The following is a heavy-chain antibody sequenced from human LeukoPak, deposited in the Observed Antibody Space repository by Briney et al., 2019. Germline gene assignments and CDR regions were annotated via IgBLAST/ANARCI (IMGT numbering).Heavy chain of an antibody. Sequence: SETLSLTCTVSGGSISSSNYYWSWIRQPPGKGLEWIGEINHSGSTNYNPSLKSRVTISVDTSKNQFSLKLSSVTAADTAVYYCARLSTYYYGSGRRFDPWGQGTLVTVSS. CDR3: ARLSTYYYGSGRRFDP. CDR1: GGSISSSNYY. D-gene: IGHD3-10*01. CDR2: INHSGST. J-gene: IGHJ5*02. V-gene: IGHV4-39*07.